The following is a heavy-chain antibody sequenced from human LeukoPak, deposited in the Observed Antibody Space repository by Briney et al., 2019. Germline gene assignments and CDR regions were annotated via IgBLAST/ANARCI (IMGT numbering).Heavy chain of an antibody. V-gene: IGHV4-34*01. Sequence: SETLSLTCAVYGGSLSYYYWSWIRQPPGKGLEWIGEINHSGSSNYNPSLKSRVTISVDTSKNQFSLKLSSVTAADTAVYYCARGGDCSSTTCSKRWFDPWGQGTLVTVSS. CDR2: INHSGSS. CDR3: ARGGDCSSTTCSKRWFDP. D-gene: IGHD2-2*01. CDR1: GGSLSYYY. J-gene: IGHJ5*02.